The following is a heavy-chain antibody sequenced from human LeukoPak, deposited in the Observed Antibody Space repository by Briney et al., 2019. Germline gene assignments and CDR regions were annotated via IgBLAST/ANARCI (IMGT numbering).Heavy chain of an antibody. CDR2: IYYNGNT. J-gene: IGHJ4*02. D-gene: IGHD4-23*01. Sequence: SETLSLTCTVSGGSISSSDYYWGWIRQPPGEKLEWIGTIYYNGNTYYNPSLQSRVIISVDTSKNQFSLKLTSVTAPDTAVYYCARTVGTHRFDYWGQGILVTVSS. CDR1: GGSISSSDYY. V-gene: IGHV4-39*01. CDR3: ARTVGTHRFDY.